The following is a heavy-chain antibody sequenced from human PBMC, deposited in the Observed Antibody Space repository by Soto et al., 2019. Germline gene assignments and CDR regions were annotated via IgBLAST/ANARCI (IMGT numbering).Heavy chain of an antibody. D-gene: IGHD3-3*01. CDR3: ARDRLWYYAFWSGVGDAFDI. CDR2: IWYDGSNK. V-gene: IGHV3-33*01. Sequence: ALRLSCAAAGFTFSSYGMHWVRQAPGKGLEWVAVIWYDGSNKYYADSVKGRFTISRDNSKNTLYLQMNSLRAEDTAVYYCARDRLWYYAFWSGVGDAFDIWGQGTMVTVSS. CDR1: GFTFSSYG. J-gene: IGHJ3*02.